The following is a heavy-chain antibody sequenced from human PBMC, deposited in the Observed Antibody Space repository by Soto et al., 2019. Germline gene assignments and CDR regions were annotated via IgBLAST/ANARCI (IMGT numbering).Heavy chain of an antibody. CDR3: ARHHSGTGYYFDY. V-gene: IGHV3-11*03. CDR1: GFTFSDYY. CDR2: ISSSSSYT. J-gene: IGHJ4*02. D-gene: IGHD1-26*01. Sequence: PGGSLRLSCAASGFTFSDYYMSWIRQAPGKGLEWVSYISSSSSYTNYADSVKGRFTISRDNTKNSLYLQMNSLRAEDTAIYYCARHHSGTGYYFDYWGQGTLVTVSS.